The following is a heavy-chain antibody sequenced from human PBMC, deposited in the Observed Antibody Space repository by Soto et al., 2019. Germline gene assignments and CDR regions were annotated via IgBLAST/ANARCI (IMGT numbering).Heavy chain of an antibody. J-gene: IGHJ3*02. D-gene: IGHD3-3*01. CDR1: GGTFSSYT. Sequence: QVQLVQSGAEVKKPGSSVKVSCKASGGTFSSYTISWVRQAPGQGLEWMGRIIPILGIANYAQKFQGRVTGTXXKSTSTAYMELSSLRSEDTAVYYCAREREWDAFDIWGQGTMVTVSS. CDR2: IIPILGIA. CDR3: AREREWDAFDI. V-gene: IGHV1-69*08.